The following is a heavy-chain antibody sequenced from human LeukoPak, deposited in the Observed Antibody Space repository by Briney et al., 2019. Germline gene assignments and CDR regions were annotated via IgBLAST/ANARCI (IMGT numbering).Heavy chain of an antibody. CDR3: ARDNSGSYSSVDY. J-gene: IGHJ4*02. CDR2: IWNDGNDK. D-gene: IGHD3-10*01. Sequence: GGSLRLSCEASGFTFSSYGMHWVRQAPGKGLERVAGIWNDGNDKYYADSVKGRFTISRDNSKNTLYLQMNSLRAEDTAVYYCARDNSGSYSSVDYWGQGTLVTVSS. CDR1: GFTFSSYG. V-gene: IGHV3-33*01.